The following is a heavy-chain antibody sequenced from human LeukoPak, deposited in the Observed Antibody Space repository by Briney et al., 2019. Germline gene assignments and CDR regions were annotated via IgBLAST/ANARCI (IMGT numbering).Heavy chain of an antibody. V-gene: IGHV4-4*07. CDR2: IYTSGST. Sequence: SETLSLTCTVSGGSISSYYWSWIRQPAGKGLEWIGRIYTSGSTNYNPSLKSRVTMSVDTSKNQFSLKLSSVTAADTAVNYRTAYEILTGYYLFDYWGQGTLVTVSS. J-gene: IGHJ4*02. CDR1: GGSISSYY. D-gene: IGHD3-9*01. CDR3: TAYEILTGYYLFDY.